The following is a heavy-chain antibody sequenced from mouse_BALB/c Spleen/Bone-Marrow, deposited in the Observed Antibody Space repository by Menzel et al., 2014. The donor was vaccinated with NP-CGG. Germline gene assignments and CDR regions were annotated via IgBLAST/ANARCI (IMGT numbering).Heavy chain of an antibody. CDR1: GYTFSSYY. V-gene: IGHV1S81*02. J-gene: IGHJ1*01. Sequence: QVQLQQSGAELVKPGASVELSCKASGYTFSSYYMYWVKQRPGQGLEWIGEINPSNGGAKFNEKFKSKATLTVDKSSSTAYMQLSSLTSEDSAVYYCTRSNYGYWYFDVWGAGTTVTVSS. CDR2: INPSNGGA. CDR3: TRSNYGYWYFDV. D-gene: IGHD1-1*01.